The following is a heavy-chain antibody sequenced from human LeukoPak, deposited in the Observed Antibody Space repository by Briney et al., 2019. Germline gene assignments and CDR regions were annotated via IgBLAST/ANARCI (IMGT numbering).Heavy chain of an antibody. CDR3: ARDRGEGTI. D-gene: IGHD2-21*01. J-gene: IGHJ3*02. CDR2: INHSGST. CDR1: GFTFSSYS. Sequence: GSLRLSCAASGFTFSSYSMNWVRQAPGKGLEWIGEINHSGSTNYNPSLKSRVTISVDTSKNQFSLKLSSVTAADTAVYYCARDRGEGTIWGQGTMVTVSS. V-gene: IGHV4-34*01.